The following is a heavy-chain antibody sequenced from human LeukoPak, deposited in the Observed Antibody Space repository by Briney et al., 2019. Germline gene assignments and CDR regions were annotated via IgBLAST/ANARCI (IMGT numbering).Heavy chain of an antibody. D-gene: IGHD2-15*01. CDR2: INNDGSGT. CDR1: GFTFSSYW. J-gene: IGHJ5*02. V-gene: IGHV3-74*01. Sequence: GGSLRLSCAASGFTFSSYWMHWVRHAPGKGPVWVSRINNDGSGTTYADSVKGRFTISRYDAKNTLYLQMNSLRAEDTAVYYCVRGGESTWSWGQGTLVTVSS. CDR3: VRGGESTWS.